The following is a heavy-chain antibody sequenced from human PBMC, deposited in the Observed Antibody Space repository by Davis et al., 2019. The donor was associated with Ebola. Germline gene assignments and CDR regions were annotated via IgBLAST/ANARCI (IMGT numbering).Heavy chain of an antibody. V-gene: IGHV3-53*05. Sequence: GSLRLSCAVSGFSVSSTYMSWVRQAPGKGLEWVSTIYNDGATNYAASVKDRLTISRDNSKNTLYLQLNSLGPEDTAVYYCARLPRGAASHFDYWGQGTLVTVSS. J-gene: IGHJ4*02. CDR1: GFSVSSTY. CDR3: ARLPRGAASHFDY. D-gene: IGHD2-15*01. CDR2: IYNDGAT.